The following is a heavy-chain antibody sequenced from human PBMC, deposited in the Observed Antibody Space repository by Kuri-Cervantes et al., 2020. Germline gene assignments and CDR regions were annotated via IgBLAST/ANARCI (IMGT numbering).Heavy chain of an antibody. CDR1: EFTFSSYG. D-gene: IGHD3-10*01. CDR2: ISGSGGST. J-gene: IGHJ6*02. CDR3: AKSGSRSMVRGVIYYYYGMDV. Sequence: GGSLRLSCAASEFTFSSYGMHWVRQAPGKGLEWVSAISGSGGSTYYADSVKGRFTISRDNSKNTLYLQMNSLRAEDTAVYYCAKSGSRSMVRGVIYYYYGMDVWGQGTTVTVSS. V-gene: IGHV3-23*01.